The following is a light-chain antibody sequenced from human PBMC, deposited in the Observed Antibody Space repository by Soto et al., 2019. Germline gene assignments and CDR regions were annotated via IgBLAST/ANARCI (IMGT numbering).Light chain of an antibody. CDR2: DAS. J-gene: IGKJ4*01. CDR3: QQRTNWPLT. V-gene: IGKV3-11*01. CDR1: QSVGSS. Sequence: EIVLTQSPATLSLSPGERATLSCRASQSVGSSLGWFQHKPGQAPRPLIYDASYRATGVPARFIGSGSGTDFTLTISRLEPEDFAVYYCQQRTNWPLTFGGGTKVEIK.